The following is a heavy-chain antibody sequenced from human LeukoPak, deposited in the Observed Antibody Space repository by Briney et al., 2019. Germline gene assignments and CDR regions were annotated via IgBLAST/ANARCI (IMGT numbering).Heavy chain of an antibody. CDR3: ARAGEFIVVVPAATKGFDY. V-gene: IGHV1-8*03. J-gene: IGHJ4*02. CDR2: MNPNSGNT. D-gene: IGHD2-2*01. CDR1: GYTFTSYD. Sequence: ASVTVSCKASGYTFTSYDFNWVRQATGQGLEWMGWMNPNSGNTGYAQKFQGRVTITRNTSISTAYMELSSLRSEDTAVYYCARAGEFIVVVPAATKGFDYWGQGTLVTVSS.